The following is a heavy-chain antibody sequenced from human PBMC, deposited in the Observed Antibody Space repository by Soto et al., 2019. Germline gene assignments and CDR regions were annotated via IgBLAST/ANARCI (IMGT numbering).Heavy chain of an antibody. CDR1: GFTFNNYA. D-gene: IGHD3-10*01. CDR2: MSGSGGST. CDR3: AKVFESTTFRAQGFFHH. Sequence: AGGSLRLSCAASGFTFNNYAMAWVRQAPGKGLEWVSIMSGSGGSTYSADSVKGRFTISRDNLKKTLYLQMNSLRAGDTAVYYCAKVFESTTFRAQGFFHHWGQGTLVTVSS. V-gene: IGHV3-23*01. J-gene: IGHJ1*01.